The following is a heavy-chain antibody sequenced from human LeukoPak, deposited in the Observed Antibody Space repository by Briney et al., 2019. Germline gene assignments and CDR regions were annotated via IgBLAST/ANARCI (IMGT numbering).Heavy chain of an antibody. J-gene: IGHJ4*02. V-gene: IGHV1-2*02. Sequence: ASVTVSCKASGYTFTGYYMHWVRQAPGRGLEWMGWINPNSGGTNYAQKFQGRVTMTRDTSISTAYMELSRLRSDDTAVYYCARTYYYDSSGYYYGYWGQGTLVTVSS. D-gene: IGHD3-22*01. CDR1: GYTFTGYY. CDR2: INPNSGGT. CDR3: ARTYYYDSSGYYYGY.